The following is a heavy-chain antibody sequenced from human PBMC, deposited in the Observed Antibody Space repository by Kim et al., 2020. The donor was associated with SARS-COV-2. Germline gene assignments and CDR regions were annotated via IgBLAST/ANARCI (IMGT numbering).Heavy chain of an antibody. J-gene: IGHJ6*01. D-gene: IGHD3-22*01. CDR3: ARTPYYYDSTGYYYGMDV. CDR1: GFTFSRFW. V-gene: IGHV3-7*05. CDR2: IKQDASER. Sequence: GGSLRLSCVASGFTFSRFWMSWVRQAPGKGLEWVADIKQDASERYYVDSVKGRFTIFRDNAKNSVYLQMNSLRAEDTAVYKCARTPYYYDSTGYYYGMDV.